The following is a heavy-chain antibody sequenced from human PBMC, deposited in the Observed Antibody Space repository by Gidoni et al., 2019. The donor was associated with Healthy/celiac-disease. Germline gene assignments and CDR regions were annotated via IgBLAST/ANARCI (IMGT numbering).Heavy chain of an antibody. J-gene: IGHJ6*02. CDR3: AKDTGPAVTVTTFYYYYYGMDV. CDR1: GFSFADYA. Sequence: EVQLVESGGGLVQPGRSLRLSCAASGFSFADYAMHWVRQAPGKGLEWVSGISWNSENIGYADSVKGRFTISRDNANNSLYLQMNSLRGEDTALYYCAKDTGPAVTVTTFYYYYYGMDVWGQGTTVTVSS. V-gene: IGHV3-9*01. CDR2: ISWNSENI. D-gene: IGHD4-17*01.